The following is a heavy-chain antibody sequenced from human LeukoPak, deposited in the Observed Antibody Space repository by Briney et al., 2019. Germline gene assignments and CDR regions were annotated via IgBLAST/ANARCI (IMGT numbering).Heavy chain of an antibody. CDR3: ARDQGMAEIDY. D-gene: IGHD6-13*01. J-gene: IGHJ4*02. V-gene: IGHV4-39*07. Sequence: SATLSLTCTVSGGSISSSSYYWGWIRQPPGKGLEWIGSIYYSGSTYYNPSLKSRVTISVDTSKNQFSLKLSSVTAADTAVYYCARDQGMAEIDYWGQGTLVTVSS. CDR1: GGSISSSSYY. CDR2: IYYSGST.